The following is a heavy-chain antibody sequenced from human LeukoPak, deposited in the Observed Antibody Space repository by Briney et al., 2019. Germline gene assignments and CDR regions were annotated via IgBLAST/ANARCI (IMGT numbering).Heavy chain of an antibody. D-gene: IGHD6-6*01. CDR3: ARVKGSNWFDP. CDR1: GVSISIYY. CDR2: IYNSEST. J-gene: IGHJ5*02. V-gene: IGHV4-59*01. Sequence: PSETLSLTCTVSGVSISIYYWSWIRQPPGKGLEWIGYIYNSESTYYNPSLKSRVTISLDTSKNQFSLRLNSVTAADTAVYYCARVKGSNWFDPWGQGTLATVSS.